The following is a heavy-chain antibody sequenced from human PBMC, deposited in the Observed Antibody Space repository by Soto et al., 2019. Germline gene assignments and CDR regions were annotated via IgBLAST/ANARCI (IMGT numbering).Heavy chain of an antibody. CDR3: ARDLAYSGYSSSWPTPSAFDI. V-gene: IGHV4-4*07. D-gene: IGHD6-13*01. Sequence: QVQLQESGPGLVKPSETLSLTCTVSGGSISSYYWCWIRQPAGKGLEWIGRIYTSGSTNYNPSLKSRVTMSVDTSKNQFSLKLSSVTAADTAVYYCARDLAYSGYSSSWPTPSAFDIWGQGTMVTVSS. CDR2: IYTSGST. J-gene: IGHJ3*02. CDR1: GGSISSYY.